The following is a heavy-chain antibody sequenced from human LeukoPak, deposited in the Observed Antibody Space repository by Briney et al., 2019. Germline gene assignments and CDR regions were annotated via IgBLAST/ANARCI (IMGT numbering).Heavy chain of an antibody. V-gene: IGHV4-34*08. CDR3: ARRGTHTLFGVVTSNWFDP. D-gene: IGHD3-3*01. Sequence: GSLRLSCAASGFTLSNYALSRVRQAPGKGLEGIGEVYHSGSTNYNPSLKRRVTISLDTSKNQFSLKLSSVTAADTAVYYCARRGTHTLFGVVTSNWFDPWGQGTLVTVSS. CDR2: VYHSGST. J-gene: IGHJ5*02. CDR1: GFTLSNYA.